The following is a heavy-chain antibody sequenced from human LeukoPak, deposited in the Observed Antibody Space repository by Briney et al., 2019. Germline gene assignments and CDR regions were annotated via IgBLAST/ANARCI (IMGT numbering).Heavy chain of an antibody. CDR1: GFIFSSYA. CDR2: ISGSGGST. D-gene: IGHD3-3*01. V-gene: IGHV3-23*01. J-gene: IGHJ5*02. CDR3: AKDLVRITIFGVVTDT. Sequence: GGSLRLSCAASGFIFSSYAMSWVRRAPGKGLEWVSAISGSGGSTYYADSVKGRFTISRDNSKNTLYLQMNSLRAEDTAVYYCAKDLVRITIFGVVTDTWGQGTLVTVSS.